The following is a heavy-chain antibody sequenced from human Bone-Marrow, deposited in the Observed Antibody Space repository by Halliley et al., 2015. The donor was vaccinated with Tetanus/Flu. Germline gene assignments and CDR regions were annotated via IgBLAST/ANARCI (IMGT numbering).Heavy chain of an antibody. CDR2: IDPKDSYT. V-gene: IGHV5-10-1*01. J-gene: IGHJ4*02. Sequence: LEWVGRIDPKDSYTKSGPSFQGRVTISVDTSINTAYLQWGSLKASDTAMYYCARHPWGYQVHTDYWGQGTLVTVSS. D-gene: IGHD2-2*01. CDR3: ARHPWGYQVHTDY.